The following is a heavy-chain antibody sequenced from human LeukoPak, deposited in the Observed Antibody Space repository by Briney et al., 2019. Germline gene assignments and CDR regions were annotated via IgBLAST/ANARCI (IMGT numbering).Heavy chain of an antibody. Sequence: SQTLSLTCTVSGGSISSGDYYWRWIRQPPGKGLEWIGYIHYSGSTYYNPSLKSRVTISVDTSKNQFSLKLSSVTAADTAVYHCAAWSGYYREYYFDYWGQGTLVTVSS. CDR1: GGSISSGDYY. J-gene: IGHJ4*02. V-gene: IGHV4-30-4*01. CDR2: IHYSGST. CDR3: AAWSGYYREYYFDY. D-gene: IGHD3-3*01.